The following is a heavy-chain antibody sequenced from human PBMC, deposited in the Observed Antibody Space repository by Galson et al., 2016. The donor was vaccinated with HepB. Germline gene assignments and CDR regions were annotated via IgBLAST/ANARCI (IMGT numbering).Heavy chain of an antibody. V-gene: IGHV1-18*01. CDR2: ISAYNGNT. D-gene: IGHD3-9*01. Sequence: SVKVSCKASGYTFTSYGISWVRQAPGQGLEWMGWISAYNGNTKYSQKFQGRVTITRDTSASTAYMELSSLRSEDTAVYYCARVTTGYDILTGYYRDGWFDPWGQGTLVTVSS. J-gene: IGHJ5*02. CDR1: GYTFTSYG. CDR3: ARVTTGYDILTGYYRDGWFDP.